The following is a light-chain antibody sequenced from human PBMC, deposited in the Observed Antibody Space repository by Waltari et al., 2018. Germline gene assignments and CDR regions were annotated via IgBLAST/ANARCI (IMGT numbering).Light chain of an antibody. CDR1: SSDVGSYNH. CDR2: DVT. J-gene: IGLJ1*01. CDR3: CSYAGSSRGV. Sequence: QSALTQPASVSGSPGQSITISCTGTSSDVGSYNHVSWYQQYPGQDPKLWIYDVTKRPSCDSNRFSGVKSGNTASLTISGLQAEDEADYYCCSYAGSSRGVFGTGTKVTV. V-gene: IGLV2-23*02.